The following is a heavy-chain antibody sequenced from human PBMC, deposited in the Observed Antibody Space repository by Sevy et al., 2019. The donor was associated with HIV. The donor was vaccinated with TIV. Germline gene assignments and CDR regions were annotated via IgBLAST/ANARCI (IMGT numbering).Heavy chain of an antibody. J-gene: IGHJ4*02. CDR2: VYFTGST. CDR3: ARLGGLRFFDWSSLNYFDY. Sequence: SETLSLTCSVSGGSISSSTYYWGLIRQPPGRGLEWIGSVYFTGSTYYNPSLKSRVTISVDTSKNEFSLKVNSVTAADTAVYYCARLGGLRFFDWSSLNYFDYWGQGTLVTVSS. D-gene: IGHD3-9*01. V-gene: IGHV4-39*01. CDR1: GGSISSSTYY.